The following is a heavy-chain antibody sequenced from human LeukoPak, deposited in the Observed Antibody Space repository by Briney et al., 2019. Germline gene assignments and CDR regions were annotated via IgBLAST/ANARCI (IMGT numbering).Heavy chain of an antibody. CDR3: ATGYYFGSGRYVYLDY. D-gene: IGHD3-10*01. Sequence: PGGSLRLSCAASGFTVSSKYMSWVRQTPGKGLQWVALIYSSGDAYTPDSVKGRFTISRDDSENTLYLQMDSLRADDTAVYYCATGYYFGSGRYVYLDYGGQGTLVTVSS. CDR1: GFTVSSKY. J-gene: IGHJ4*02. V-gene: IGHV3-53*01. CDR2: IYSSGDA.